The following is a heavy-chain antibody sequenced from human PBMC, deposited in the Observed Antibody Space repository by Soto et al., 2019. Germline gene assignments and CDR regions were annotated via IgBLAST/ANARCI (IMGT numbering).Heavy chain of an antibody. Sequence: ASVKVSCKASGYTFTSYAMHWVRQAPGQRLEWMGWINAGNGNTKYSQKFQVRVTITRDTSASTAYMELSSLRSEDTAVYYCARDNGETYAFDIWGQGTMVTVSS. CDR3: ARDNGETYAFDI. V-gene: IGHV1-3*01. D-gene: IGHD4-17*01. J-gene: IGHJ3*02. CDR1: GYTFTSYA. CDR2: INAGNGNT.